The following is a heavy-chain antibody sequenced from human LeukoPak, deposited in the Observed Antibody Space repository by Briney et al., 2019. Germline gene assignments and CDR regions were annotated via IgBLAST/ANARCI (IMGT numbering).Heavy chain of an antibody. Sequence: PSETLSLTCIVSGGSISSYYWSWIRQPPGEGLEWIGYIYYSVRTNYNPSLKRRVTISVDTSKNQFSLKLSSVTAADTAVYYCARGGDVLLWFGEPQPAPFDYWGQGTLVTVSS. J-gene: IGHJ4*02. V-gene: IGHV4-59*08. CDR1: GGSISSYY. CDR2: IYYSVRT. CDR3: ARGGDVLLWFGEPQPAPFDY. D-gene: IGHD3-10*01.